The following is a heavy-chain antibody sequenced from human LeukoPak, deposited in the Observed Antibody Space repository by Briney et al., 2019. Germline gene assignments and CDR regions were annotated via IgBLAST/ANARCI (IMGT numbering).Heavy chain of an antibody. V-gene: IGHV5-10-1*01. CDR1: GYSFTSYW. Sequence: GESLKISCKGSGYSFTSYWISWVRQMPGKGLEWMGRIDPSDSYTNYSPSFQGHVTISADKSISTAYLQRSSLKASDTAMYYCARQRTAVDYYYGMDVWGKGTTVTVSS. CDR3: ARQRTAVDYYYGMDV. D-gene: IGHD6-19*01. CDR2: IDPSDSYT. J-gene: IGHJ6*04.